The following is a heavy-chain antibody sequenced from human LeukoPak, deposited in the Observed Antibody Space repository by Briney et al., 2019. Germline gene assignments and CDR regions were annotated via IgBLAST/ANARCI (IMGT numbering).Heavy chain of an antibody. V-gene: IGHV4-39*01. Sequence: SETLSLTCTVSSGSISSSNYYWGWIRQPPGKGLEWIGNIYYSGSTYYNPSLKSRVTISVDTSKNQFSLKLTSATAADTAVYYCARLSVGTFDYWGQGTLVTVSS. D-gene: IGHD6-13*01. J-gene: IGHJ4*02. CDR2: IYYSGST. CDR3: ARLSVGTFDY. CDR1: SGSISSSNYY.